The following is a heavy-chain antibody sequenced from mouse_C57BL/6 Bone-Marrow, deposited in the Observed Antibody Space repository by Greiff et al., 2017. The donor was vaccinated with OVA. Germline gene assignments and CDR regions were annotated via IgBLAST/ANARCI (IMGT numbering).Heavy chain of an antibody. CDR1: GFTFSDYY. V-gene: IGHV5-12*01. Sequence: EVKLQESGGGLVQPGGSLKLSCAASGFTFSDYYMYLVRQTPEKRLEWVAYISNGGGSTYYPDTVKGRFTISRDNAKNTLYLQMSRLKAEDTAMYYCARHYDYDVYAMDYWGQGTSVTVSS. D-gene: IGHD2-4*01. CDR3: ARHYDYDVYAMDY. J-gene: IGHJ4*01. CDR2: ISNGGGST.